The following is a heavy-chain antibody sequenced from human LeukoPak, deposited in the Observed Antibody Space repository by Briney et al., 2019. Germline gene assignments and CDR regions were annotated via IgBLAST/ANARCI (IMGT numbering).Heavy chain of an antibody. D-gene: IGHD2-21*02. Sequence: AGGSLRLSCAASGFTVSSSYMSWVRQAPGKGLEWVSVVYRGGGTNYADSVRGRFTISRDNAQNSMYPQMNSLRVEDTAVYYCATWGDTTAEYFQRWGQGTLVTVSS. V-gene: IGHV3-53*01. CDR1: GFTVSSSY. CDR2: VYRGGGT. J-gene: IGHJ1*01. CDR3: ATWGDTTAEYFQR.